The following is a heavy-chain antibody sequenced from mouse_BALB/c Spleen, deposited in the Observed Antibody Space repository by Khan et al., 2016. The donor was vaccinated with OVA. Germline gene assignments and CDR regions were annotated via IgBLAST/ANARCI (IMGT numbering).Heavy chain of an antibody. CDR2: INPSSGYT. V-gene: IGHV1-4*01. CDR1: GYTFTSNM. D-gene: IGHD1-1*01. J-gene: IGHJ4*01. Sequence: QVQLQQSGAELVRPGASVKMSCKASGYTFTSNMMHWVKQRPGQGLEWIGYINPSSGYTNYNQNFKDKATLTADKSSSTAYMQLSSLTSEDSAVXYRARRTTVYTIDYWGQGTSVTVSS. CDR3: ARRTTVYTIDY.